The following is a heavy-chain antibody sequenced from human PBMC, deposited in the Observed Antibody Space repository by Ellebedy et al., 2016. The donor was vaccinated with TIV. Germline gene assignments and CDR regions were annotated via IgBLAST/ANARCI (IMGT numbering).Heavy chain of an antibody. CDR1: GFTFKNYA. J-gene: IGHJ4*02. CDR3: AGRGF. V-gene: IGHV3-7*01. CDR2: IKRDGSEE. Sequence: GESLKISXVASGFTFKNYAMTWVRQAPGKGLEWVANIKRDGSEEYYVDAVKGRFTISRDNAKNSLYLQMNSLRAEDTAVYHCAGRGFWGQGTLVTVSS.